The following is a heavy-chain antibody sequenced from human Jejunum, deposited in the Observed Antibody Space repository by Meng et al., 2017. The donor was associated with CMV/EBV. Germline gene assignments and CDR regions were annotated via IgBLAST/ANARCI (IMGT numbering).Heavy chain of an antibody. D-gene: IGHD1-26*01. CDR3: ARESGSYYWFDP. V-gene: IGHV4-4*07. Sequence: QVQLQESGPGLVKSSETLSLTCFVSAGSISGYYWSWIRQPAGKGLEWIGRIYTSGGTHYNPSLKSRLTMSVDLSNNQISLKLRSVTAADTAVYYCARESGSYYWFDPWGQGTLVTVSS. J-gene: IGHJ5*02. CDR1: AGSISGYY. CDR2: IYTSGGT.